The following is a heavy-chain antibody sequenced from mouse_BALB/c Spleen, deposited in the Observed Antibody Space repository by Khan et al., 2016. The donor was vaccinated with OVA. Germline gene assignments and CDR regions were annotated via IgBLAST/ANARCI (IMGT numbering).Heavy chain of an antibody. J-gene: IGHJ4*01. Sequence: QVQLKQSGPELKKPGETVRISCKASGYTFTTAGIQWVQKMPGKGLKLIGWINTHSGVPKYAEDFKGRFAFSLEISVNTAYLQITNLKNEDTATYFCARGGADYYRNDGGAMEYWGQGTSVTVSS. CDR3: ARGGADYYRNDGGAMEY. D-gene: IGHD2-14*01. CDR2: INTHSGVP. CDR1: GYTFTTAG. V-gene: IGHV9-4*02.